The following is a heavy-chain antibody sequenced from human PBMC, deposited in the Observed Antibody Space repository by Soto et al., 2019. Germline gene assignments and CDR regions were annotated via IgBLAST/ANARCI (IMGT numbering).Heavy chain of an antibody. CDR3: ARDQRYDFWSGYYSNWFDP. J-gene: IGHJ5*02. CDR2: ISYDGSNK. CDR1: GFTFSSYA. D-gene: IGHD3-3*01. V-gene: IGHV3-30-3*01. Sequence: PGGSLRLSCAASGFTFSSYAMHWVRQAPGKGLEWVAVISYDGSNKYYADSVKGRSTISRDNSKNTLYLQMNSLRAEDTAVYYCARDQRYDFWSGYYSNWFDPWGQGTLVTVS.